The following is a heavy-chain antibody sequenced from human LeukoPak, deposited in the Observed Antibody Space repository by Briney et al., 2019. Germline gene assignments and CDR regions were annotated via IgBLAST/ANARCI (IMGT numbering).Heavy chain of an antibody. J-gene: IGHJ4*02. D-gene: IGHD6-19*01. CDR2: IYTSGST. Sequence: PSETLSLTCTVSGGSISSYYWSWIRQPAGKGLEWIGRIYTSGSTNYNPSLKSRVTMSVDTSKNQFSLKLSSVTAEDTAVYYCAKDHLPAIVVAGRDYWGQGTLVTVSS. CDR3: AKDHLPAIVVAGRDY. V-gene: IGHV4-4*07. CDR1: GGSISSYY.